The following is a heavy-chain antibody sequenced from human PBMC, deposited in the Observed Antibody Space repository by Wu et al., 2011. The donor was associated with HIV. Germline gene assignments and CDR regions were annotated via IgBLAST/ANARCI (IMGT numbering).Heavy chain of an antibody. J-gene: IGHJ4*02. V-gene: IGHV1-69*05. Sequence: QVQLVQSGAEVKKPGSSVKVSCKASGGTFSSYAISWVRQAPGQGLEWMGGIIPIFGTANYAQKFQGRVTITTDESTSTAYMELSSLRSEDTAVYYCARGIPYYYDSSGYSSTPYTFDYWGQGTLVTVS. CDR2: IIPIFGTA. D-gene: IGHD3-22*01. CDR3: ARGIPYYYDSSGYSSTPYTFDY. CDR1: GGTFSSYA.